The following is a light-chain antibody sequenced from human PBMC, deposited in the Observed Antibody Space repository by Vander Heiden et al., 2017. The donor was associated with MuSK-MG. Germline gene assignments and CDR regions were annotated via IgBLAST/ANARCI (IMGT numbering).Light chain of an antibody. CDR1: QSVSSSY. J-gene: IGKJ4*01. V-gene: IGKV3-20*01. CDR3: QQYGSSPLT. CDR2: GAS. Sequence: DIDLTQPPLTLSLSLGERATLSCRASQSVSSSYLAWYQQKPGQAPRLLIYGASSGSGTDFTLTISRLEPEDFAVYYCQQYGSSPLTFGGGTKVEIK.